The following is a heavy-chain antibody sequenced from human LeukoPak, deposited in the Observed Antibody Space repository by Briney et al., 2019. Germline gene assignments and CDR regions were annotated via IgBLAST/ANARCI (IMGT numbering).Heavy chain of an antibody. CDR1: GFTFSNYA. CDR3: AKEGVIRFLEWLLRENYFDY. CDR2: ISGGGGST. J-gene: IGHJ4*02. Sequence: GGSLRLSCAASGFTFSNYAMSWVRQAPGKGLEWVSDISGGGGSTYYGDSVKGRFTISRDNSKNTLYLQMNSLRAEDTAVYYCAKEGVIRFLEWLLRENYFDYWGQGTLVTVSS. V-gene: IGHV3-23*01. D-gene: IGHD3-3*01.